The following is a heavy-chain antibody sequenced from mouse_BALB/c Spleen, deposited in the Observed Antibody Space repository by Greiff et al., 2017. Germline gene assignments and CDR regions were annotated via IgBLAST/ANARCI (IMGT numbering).Heavy chain of an antibody. CDR3: ARHSITTATWYFDY. D-gene: IGHD1-2*01. Sequence: EVQGVESGGGLVQPGGSLKLSCAASGFTFSSYTMSWVRQTPEKRLEWVAYISNGGGSTYYPDTVKGRFTISRDNAKNTLYLQMSSLKSEDTAMYYCARHSITTATWYFDYWGQGTTLTVSS. V-gene: IGHV5-12-2*01. J-gene: IGHJ2*01. CDR2: ISNGGGST. CDR1: GFTFSSYT.